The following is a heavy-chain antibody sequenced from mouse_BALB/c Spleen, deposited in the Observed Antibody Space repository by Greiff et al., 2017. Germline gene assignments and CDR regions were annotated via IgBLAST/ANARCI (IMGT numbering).Heavy chain of an antibody. J-gene: IGHJ4*01. V-gene: IGHV2-2*02. CDR2: IWSGGST. CDR1: GFSLTSYG. D-gene: IGHD2-3*01. CDR3: ARIYDGYGYAMDY. Sequence: VQLQQSGPGLVQPSQSLSITCTVSGFSLTSYGVHWVRQSPGKGLEWLGVIWSGGSTDYNAAFISRLSISKDNSKSQVFFKMNSLQANDTAIYYCARIYDGYGYAMDYWGQGTSVTVSS.